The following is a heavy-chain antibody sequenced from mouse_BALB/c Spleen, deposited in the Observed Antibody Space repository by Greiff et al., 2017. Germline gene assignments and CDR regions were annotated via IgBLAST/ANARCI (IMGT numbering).Heavy chain of an antibody. D-gene: IGHD1-1*01. CDR3: ARVDYYGSSYLDY. CDR1: GFTFSSYA. CDR2: ISSGGSYT. J-gene: IGHJ4*01. V-gene: IGHV5-9-4*01. Sequence: EVKLMESGGGLVKPGGSLKLSCAASGFTFSSYAMSWVRQSPEKRLEWVAEISSGGSYTYYPDTVTGRFTISRDNAKNTLYLEMSSLRSEDTDMYYCARVDYYGSSYLDYWGQGTSVTVSS.